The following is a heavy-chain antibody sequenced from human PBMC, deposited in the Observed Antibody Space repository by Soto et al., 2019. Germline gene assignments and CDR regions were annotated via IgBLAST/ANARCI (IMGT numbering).Heavy chain of an antibody. J-gene: IGHJ4*02. CDR3: AKLSQGRFGELFEDY. V-gene: IGHV3-23*01. CDR1: GFTFSSYA. CDR2: ISGSGGST. D-gene: IGHD3-10*01. Sequence: EVQLLESGGGLVQPGGSLRLSCAASGFTFSSYAMSWVRQAPGKGLEWVSAISGSGGSTYYADSVQGRFTISRDNSKNALDLQMNSLRAEDTAVYYCAKLSQGRFGELFEDYWGQGSLVTVSS.